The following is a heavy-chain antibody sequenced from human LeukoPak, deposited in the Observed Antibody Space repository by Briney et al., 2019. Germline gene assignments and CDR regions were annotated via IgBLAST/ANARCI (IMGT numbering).Heavy chain of an antibody. CDR3: ARGRSYYYGSGSYS. CDR1: GGSFSGYY. J-gene: IGHJ5*02. CDR2: INHSGST. Sequence: SETLSLTCAVYGGSFSGYYWSWIRQPPGKGLEWIGEINHSGSTNYNPSLKSRVTISVDTSENQFSLKLSSVTAADAAVYYCARGRSYYYGSGSYSWGQGTLVTVSS. V-gene: IGHV4-34*01. D-gene: IGHD3-10*01.